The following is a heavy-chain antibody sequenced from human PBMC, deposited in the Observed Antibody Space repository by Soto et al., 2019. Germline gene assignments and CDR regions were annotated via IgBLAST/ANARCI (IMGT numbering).Heavy chain of an antibody. CDR2: FDPEDGET. CDR1: GYTLTELS. Sequence: ASVKVSCKISGYTLTELSMHWVRQAPGKGLEWMGGFDPEDGETIYAQKFQGRVTMTEDTSTDTAYMELSSLRSEDTAVYYCATDPYSSGWDPNDAFDIWGQGTMVTVSS. V-gene: IGHV1-24*01. D-gene: IGHD6-19*01. CDR3: ATDPYSSGWDPNDAFDI. J-gene: IGHJ3*02.